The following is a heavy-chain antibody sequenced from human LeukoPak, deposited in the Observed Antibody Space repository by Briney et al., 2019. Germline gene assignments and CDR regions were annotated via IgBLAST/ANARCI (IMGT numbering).Heavy chain of an antibody. Sequence: QTGGSLRLSCAASGFSFSNYAMHWVRQAPGKGLEWVAVIWYNGNDKYYADSVKGRFTISRDNSKNTLYLQMNSLRAEDTAVYYCARDRSAYCGGDCYASAYYIWGQGTVVTVSS. CDR3: ARDRSAYCGGDCYASAYYI. J-gene: IGHJ3*02. V-gene: IGHV3-33*08. D-gene: IGHD2-21*02. CDR2: IWYNGNDK. CDR1: GFSFSNYA.